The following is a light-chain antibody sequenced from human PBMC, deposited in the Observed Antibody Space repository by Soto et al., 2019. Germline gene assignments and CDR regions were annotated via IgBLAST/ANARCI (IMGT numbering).Light chain of an antibody. CDR3: AAWDDSLSGYV. V-gene: IGLV1-47*01. J-gene: IGLJ1*01. Sequence: QFVLTQPPSASGTPGQRDTISCSGSSSNIGSNYAYWYQQLPGTAPSLLIYRNNQRPSGVPDRFSGSKSGTSASLAISGLRSEDEADYYCAAWDDSLSGYVLGTGTKLTVL. CDR1: SSNIGSNY. CDR2: RNN.